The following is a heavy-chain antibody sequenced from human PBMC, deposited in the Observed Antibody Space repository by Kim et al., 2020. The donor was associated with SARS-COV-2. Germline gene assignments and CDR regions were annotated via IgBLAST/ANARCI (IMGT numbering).Heavy chain of an antibody. D-gene: IGHD2-15*01. Sequence: ASVKVSCKTSGYGFSSYALTWFRQAPGQGLQWVGWINTNTSVPVYAQGFTGRFVLSLDTSVSTAYLQISSLKSDDTGLYYCARKGSLKGGGSLNFDYWGQGTLLTVSS. CDR1: GYGFSSYA. J-gene: IGHJ4*02. CDR2: INTNTSVP. CDR3: ARKGSLKGGGSLNFDY. V-gene: IGHV7-4-1*02.